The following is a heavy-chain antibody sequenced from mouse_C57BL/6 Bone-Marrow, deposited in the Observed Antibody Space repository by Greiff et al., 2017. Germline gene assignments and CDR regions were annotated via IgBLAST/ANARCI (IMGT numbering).Heavy chain of an antibody. J-gene: IGHJ1*03. CDR1: GFTFSSYA. CDR2: ISSGGDYI. D-gene: IGHD1-1*01. V-gene: IGHV5-9-1*02. CDR3: TRDRGSSPYWYFDV. Sequence: EVQGVESGEGLVKPGGSLKLSCAASGFTFSSYAMSWVRQTPEKRLEWVAYISSGGDYIYYADTVKGRFTISRDNARNTLYLQMSSLKSEDTAMYYCTRDRGSSPYWYFDVWGTGTTVTVSS.